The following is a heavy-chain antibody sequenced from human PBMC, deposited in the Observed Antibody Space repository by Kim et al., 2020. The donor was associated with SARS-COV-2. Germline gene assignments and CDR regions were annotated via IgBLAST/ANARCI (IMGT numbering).Heavy chain of an antibody. CDR1: GGSISSSNW. J-gene: IGHJ5*02. D-gene: IGHD4-17*01. CDR2: IYHSGST. CDR3: ARGDDYGDYRGWFDP. V-gene: IGHV4-4*02. Sequence: SETLSLTCAVSGGSISSSNWWSWVRQPPGKGLEWIGEIYHSGSTNYNPSLKSRVTISVDKSKNQFSLKLSSVTAADTAVYYCARGDDYGDYRGWFDPWGQGTLVTVSS.